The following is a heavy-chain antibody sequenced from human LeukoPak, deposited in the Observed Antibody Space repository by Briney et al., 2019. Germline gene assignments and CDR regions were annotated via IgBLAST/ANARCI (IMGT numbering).Heavy chain of an antibody. J-gene: IGHJ6*02. V-gene: IGHV4-61*02. Sequence: SQTLSLTCTVSGGSISSGSHYWSWIRRPAGKGLEWIGRIYTSGSTNYNPSPKSRVTISVDTSKNQFSLRLSSVTAADTAVYYCASTKDNYDILTGYYKPGGMDVWGQGTTVTVSS. CDR3: ASTKDNYDILTGYYKPGGMDV. CDR1: GGSISSGSHY. CDR2: IYTSGST. D-gene: IGHD3-9*01.